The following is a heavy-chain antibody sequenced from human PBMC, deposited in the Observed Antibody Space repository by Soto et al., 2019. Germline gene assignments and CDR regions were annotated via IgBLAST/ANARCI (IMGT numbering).Heavy chain of an antibody. V-gene: IGHV4-30-4*01. CDR2: ISYSGTT. D-gene: IGHD5-18*01. J-gene: IGHJ5*02. Sequence: QVQLQESGPGLVKPSQTLSLTCTVSGDSISSINNYWSWIRQPPGEGLEWIGFISYSGTTSYSPSLKSRVAISLDTSKNQFSRSLNFVTAADTAVYYCARGRGYSYGLDPWGQGSLVTVSS. CDR3: ARGRGYSYGLDP. CDR1: GDSISSINNY.